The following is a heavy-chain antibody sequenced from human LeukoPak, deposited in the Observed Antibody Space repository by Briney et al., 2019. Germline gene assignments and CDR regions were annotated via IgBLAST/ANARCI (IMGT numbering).Heavy chain of an antibody. CDR2: IWYDGSNK. J-gene: IGHJ4*02. V-gene: IGHV3-33*01. D-gene: IGHD3-3*01. CDR3: ARVSPLYDFWSHDY. Sequence: GGSLRLSCAASGFTFSSYGMHWVRQAPGKGLEWVAVIWYDGSNKYYADSVKGRFTISRDNSKNTLNLQMNSLRAEDTAVYYCARVSPLYDFWSHDYWGQGTLVTVSS. CDR1: GFTFSSYG.